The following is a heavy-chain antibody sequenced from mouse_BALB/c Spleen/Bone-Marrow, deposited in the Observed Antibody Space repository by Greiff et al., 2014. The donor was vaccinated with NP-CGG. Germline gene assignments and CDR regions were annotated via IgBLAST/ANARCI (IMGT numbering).Heavy chain of an antibody. CDR2: IDPANGDT. CDR3: TRPSFYYSSSYWYFDV. CDR1: GFNIKDTY. Sequence: EVQLQQSGSELVKPGASVKLSCAASGFNIKDTYMHWVKQRPEQGLEWIGRIDPANGDTKYDPKFQGKATITADTSSNTAYLQRSSLTSEDTAVYYCTRPSFYYSSSYWYFDVWGAGTTVTVSS. V-gene: IGHV14-3*02. J-gene: IGHJ1*01. D-gene: IGHD1-1*01.